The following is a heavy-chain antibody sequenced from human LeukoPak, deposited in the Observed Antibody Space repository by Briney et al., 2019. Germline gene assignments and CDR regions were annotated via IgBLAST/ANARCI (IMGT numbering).Heavy chain of an antibody. CDR1: GGSISSSSYY. Sequence: SETLSLTCTVSGGSISSSSYYWGWIRQPPGKGLEWVGSIYYSGSTYYNPSLKSRVTISVDTSKNQFSLKLSSVTAADTAVYYCASLKTHTVVRVDYWGQGTLVTVSS. V-gene: IGHV4-39*07. CDR3: ASLKTHTVVRVDY. D-gene: IGHD3-10*01. J-gene: IGHJ4*02. CDR2: IYYSGST.